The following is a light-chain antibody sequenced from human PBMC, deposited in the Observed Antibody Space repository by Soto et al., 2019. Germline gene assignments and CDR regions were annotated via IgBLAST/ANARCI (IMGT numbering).Light chain of an antibody. Sequence: QSVLTQPRSVSGSPGQSVTISCTGTSSDVGGYNYVSWYQHHPGKAPKLMIYDVNQRPSGVPDRFSGSKSGTTASLTISGLLAEGEADYYCCSYAGSYNDVLFGGGTKLTVL. CDR2: DVN. J-gene: IGLJ2*01. CDR3: CSYAGSYNDVL. CDR1: SSDVGGYNY. V-gene: IGLV2-11*01.